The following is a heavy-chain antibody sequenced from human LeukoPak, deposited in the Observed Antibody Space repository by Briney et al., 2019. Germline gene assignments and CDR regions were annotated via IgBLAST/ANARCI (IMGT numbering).Heavy chain of an antibody. D-gene: IGHD2-8*02. Sequence: SVKVSCKASGYTFTSYDINWVRQAPGQGLEWMGRIIPIFGTANYAQKFQGRVTITTDESSNTAYMDLTSLRPDDTAIYYCARRTGTFSTHFDFWGPGTLVTVSS. J-gene: IGHJ4*02. V-gene: IGHV1-69*05. CDR3: ARRTGTFSTHFDF. CDR2: IIPIFGTA. CDR1: GYTFTSYD.